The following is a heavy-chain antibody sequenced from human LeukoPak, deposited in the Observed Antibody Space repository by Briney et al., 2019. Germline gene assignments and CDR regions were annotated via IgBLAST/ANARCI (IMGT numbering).Heavy chain of an antibody. CDR3: AKVLKGPQLYDISTGLDH. V-gene: IGHV3-23*01. J-gene: IGHJ1*01. Sequence: PGGSLRLSCAASGFTFSSFAMSWVRQAPGKGLEWISVISGSAGSTYNADSVKGRFTISRDNFKNVLYLEMNSLRVEDTALYYCAKVLKGPQLYDISTGLDHWGLGTLVTVSS. CDR2: ISGSAGST. CDR1: GFTFSSFA. D-gene: IGHD3-9*01.